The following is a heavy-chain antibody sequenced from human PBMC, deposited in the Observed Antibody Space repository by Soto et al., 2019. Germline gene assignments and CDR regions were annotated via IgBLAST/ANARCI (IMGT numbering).Heavy chain of an antibody. D-gene: IGHD3-10*01. J-gene: IGHJ5*02. CDR1: GCTFTSYG. CDR3: AGDLMVRGGVNWFDP. V-gene: IGHV1-18*01. Sequence: ASVKVSCKASGCTFTSYGISWVRQAPGQGLEWMGWISAYNGNTNYAQKLQGRVTMTTDTSTSTAYMELRSLRSDDTAVYYCAGDLMVRGGVNWFDPWGQGTLVTVSS. CDR2: ISAYNGNT.